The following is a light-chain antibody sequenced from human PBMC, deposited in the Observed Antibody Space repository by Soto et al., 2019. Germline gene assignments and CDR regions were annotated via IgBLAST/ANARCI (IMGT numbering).Light chain of an antibody. Sequence: DIVMTQSPDSLAVSLGERATINCKSSQSVLYRSNNKNNLAWYQQKAGQPPKLLIYWASTRESGVPDRFSGSGSGTDFTLTISSLQAEDVAVYYCQQYYSTPRTFGQGTKVEI. CDR3: QQYYSTPRT. V-gene: IGKV4-1*01. CDR2: WAS. CDR1: QSVLYRSNNKNN. J-gene: IGKJ1*01.